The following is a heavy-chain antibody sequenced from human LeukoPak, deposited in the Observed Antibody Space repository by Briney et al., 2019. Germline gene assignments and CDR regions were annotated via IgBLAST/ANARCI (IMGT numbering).Heavy chain of an antibody. V-gene: IGHV4-59*08. D-gene: IGHD2-15*01. CDR1: GGSISPYF. J-gene: IGHJ4*02. CDR2: ISYAGNT. Sequence: SDTLFLTCAISGGSISPYFWSWIRQPPGKGLEWIGYISYAGNTKYNPSLKSRLTLSLDTPNKLFSLKLISVTAADTAVYYCARHQSGGTFPLEYWGQGVLITVS. CDR3: ARHQSGGTFPLEY.